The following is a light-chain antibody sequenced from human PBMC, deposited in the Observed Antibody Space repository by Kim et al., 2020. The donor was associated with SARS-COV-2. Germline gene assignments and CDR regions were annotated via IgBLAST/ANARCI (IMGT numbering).Light chain of an antibody. CDR2: EVS. Sequence: PGQSVTISCTGTSSDVGGYNYVSWYQQHPGKAPKLMIYEVSKRPSGVPDRFSGSKSGNTASLTVSGLQAEDEADYYCSSYAGSNILFGTGTKVTVL. CDR1: SSDVGGYNY. J-gene: IGLJ1*01. CDR3: SSYAGSNIL. V-gene: IGLV2-8*01.